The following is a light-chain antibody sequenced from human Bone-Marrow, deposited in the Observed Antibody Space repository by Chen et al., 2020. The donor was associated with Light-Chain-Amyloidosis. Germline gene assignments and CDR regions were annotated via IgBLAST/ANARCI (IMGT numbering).Light chain of an antibody. V-gene: IGLV3-21*02. J-gene: IGLJ3*02. CDR3: RVWDRSSERPV. CDR2: DDS. CDR1: NIGSTS. Sequence: SYVLTQPSSVSVAPGQTATIACGGNNIGSTSVHWYQQTPGQAPLLVVYDDSDRPSGIPERLSGYNSGNTATLTISRVEAGDEADYYCRVWDRSSERPVFGGGTKLTVL.